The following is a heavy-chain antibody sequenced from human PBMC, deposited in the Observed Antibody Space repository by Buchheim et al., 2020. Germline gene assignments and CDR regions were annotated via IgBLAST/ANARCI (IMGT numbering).Heavy chain of an antibody. CDR1: GGSISSYY. CDR3: ARDPNDYGDYYFDY. V-gene: IGHV4-59*01. J-gene: IGHJ4*02. Sequence: QVQLQESGPGLVKPSETLSLTCTVSGGSISSYYWSWIRQPPGKGLEWIGYIYYSGSTNYNPSLKSLVTISVDTSKNQFSLKLSSVTAADTAVYYCARDPNDYGDYYFDYWGQGTL. CDR2: IYYSGST. D-gene: IGHD4-17*01.